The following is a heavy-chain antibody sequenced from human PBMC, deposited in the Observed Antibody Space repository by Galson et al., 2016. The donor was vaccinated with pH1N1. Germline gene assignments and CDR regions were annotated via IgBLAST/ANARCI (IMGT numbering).Heavy chain of an antibody. CDR3: AHSVGTRVFGVVTNFNWFDP. D-gene: IGHD3-3*01. CDR2: IYWTDDK. Sequence: PALVKPTQTLTLICTFSGFSLRSNGVGVGWIRQPPGEALEWLVIYWTDDKRYSPSLKSRLTITKDTSKNQVVLTMTNMDPVDTATYYCAHSVGTRVFGVVTNFNWFDPWGQGTLVTVSS. CDR1: GFSLRSNGVG. V-gene: IGHV2-5*01. J-gene: IGHJ5*02.